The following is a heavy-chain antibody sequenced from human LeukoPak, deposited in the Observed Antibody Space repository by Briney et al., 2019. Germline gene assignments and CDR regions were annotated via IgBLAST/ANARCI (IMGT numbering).Heavy chain of an antibody. Sequence: GSLRLSCAASGFTFSSYAMSWVRQAPGKGLEWVSSISSSSSYIYYADSLKGRFTLSRDNAKNSLYLQMNSLRAEDTAVYYCARGPTYYYYYYMDVWGKGTTVTVSS. J-gene: IGHJ6*03. CDR2: ISSSSSYI. CDR1: GFTFSSYA. V-gene: IGHV3-21*01. CDR3: ARGPTYYYYYYMDV.